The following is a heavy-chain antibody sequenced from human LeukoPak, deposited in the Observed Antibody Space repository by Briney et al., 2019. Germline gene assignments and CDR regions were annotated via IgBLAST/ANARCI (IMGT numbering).Heavy chain of an antibody. CDR1: GVSFSGYY. Sequence: SETLSLTCAVYGVSFSGYYWSWIRQPPGKGLEWIGKINHSGSTNYNRSLKSRVIISVDTSNNQFSLKLSSVTAADTAVYYCARSGRYPHLVWWGQGTLVTVSS. CDR2: INHSGST. CDR3: ARSGRYPHLVW. V-gene: IGHV4-34*01. J-gene: IGHJ4*02. D-gene: IGHD1-26*01.